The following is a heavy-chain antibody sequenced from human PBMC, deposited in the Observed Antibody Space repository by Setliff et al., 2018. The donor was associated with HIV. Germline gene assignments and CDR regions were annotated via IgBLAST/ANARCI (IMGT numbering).Heavy chain of an antibody. CDR3: ARIDGEAADTNY. CDR1: GGSFSGHY. J-gene: IGHJ4*02. CDR2: IYYSGTT. V-gene: IGHV4-34*01. D-gene: IGHD6-13*01. Sequence: TSETLSLTCAVYGGSFSGHYWGWLRQPPGKGLEWIGYIYYSGTTYYNPSLKSRVTISVDTSKNQFSLKLTSLTAADTAVYYCARIDGEAADTNYWGQGTLVTVSS.